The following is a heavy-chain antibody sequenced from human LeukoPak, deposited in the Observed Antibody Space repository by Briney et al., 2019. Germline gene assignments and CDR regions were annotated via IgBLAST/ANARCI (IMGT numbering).Heavy chain of an antibody. V-gene: IGHV3-74*01. CDR1: GFTFSGYW. D-gene: IGHD3-10*01. CDR3: GRCPHPSYGSGSYYNGLFDY. Sequence: GGSLRLSCAASGFTFSGYWMHWVRQAPGKGLVWVSRINSDGSSTSYADSVKGRFTISRDNAKNTLYLQMNSLRAEATALYYCGRCPHPSYGSGSYYNGLFDYWGQGTLVTVSS. CDR2: INSDGSST. J-gene: IGHJ4*02.